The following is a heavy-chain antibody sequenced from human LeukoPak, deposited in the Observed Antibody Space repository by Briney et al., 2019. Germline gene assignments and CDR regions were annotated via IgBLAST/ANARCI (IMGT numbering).Heavy chain of an antibody. CDR2: INPNSGGT. CDR3: ARAKTAYDILLKNYYFDY. CDR1: GYTFTGYY. V-gene: IGHV1-2*02. D-gene: IGHD3-9*01. Sequence: GASVKVFCKASGYTFTGYYMHWVRQAPGQGLEWMGWINPNSGGTNYAQKFQGRVTMTRDTSISTAYMELSRLRSDDTAVYYCARAKTAYDILLKNYYFDYWGQGTLVTVSS. J-gene: IGHJ4*02.